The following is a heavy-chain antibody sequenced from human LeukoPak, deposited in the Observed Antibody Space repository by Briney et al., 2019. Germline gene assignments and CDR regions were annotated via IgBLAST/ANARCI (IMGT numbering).Heavy chain of an antibody. J-gene: IGHJ4*02. CDR3: ARYLGISLLFDY. CDR1: GDSINDRYY. Sequence: PSETLSLTCTVSGDSINDRYYWGWIRQPPGKGLEWIGSMYHTGFTSYNPSLKSRVTISVNTSANQFSLKLSSVTAADTAVYYCARYLGISLLFDYWGQGTLVTVSS. V-gene: IGHV4-38-2*02. D-gene: IGHD3-16*01. CDR2: MYHTGFT.